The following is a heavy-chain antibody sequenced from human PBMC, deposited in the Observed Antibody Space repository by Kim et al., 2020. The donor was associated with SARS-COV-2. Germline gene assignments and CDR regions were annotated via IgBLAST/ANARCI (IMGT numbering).Heavy chain of an antibody. J-gene: IGHJ3*02. Sequence: AVSVKRRITINPDTSKNQFSLQLNSVTPEETAVYYCAKEKYSSSSSAFDIWGQGTMVTVSS. V-gene: IGHV6-1*01. CDR3: AKEKYSSSSSAFDI. D-gene: IGHD6-6*01.